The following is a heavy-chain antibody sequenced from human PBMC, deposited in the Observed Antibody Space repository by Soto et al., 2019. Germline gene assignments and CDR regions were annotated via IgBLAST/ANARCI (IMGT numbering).Heavy chain of an antibody. J-gene: IGHJ6*02. CDR2: IYYIGST. D-gene: IGHD3-10*02. V-gene: IGHV4-61*01. CDR1: GGSVSSGIYY. CDR3: ARWNVPPTGGGMGV. Sequence: SETLSLTCTVSGGSVSSGIYYWTWVRHPPGNGLEWIGYIYYIGSTNYNPSLKSRVTISLDTSKNQFSLKLNSVIAADTAVFYCARWNVPPTGGGMGVWGQGTTVTVYS.